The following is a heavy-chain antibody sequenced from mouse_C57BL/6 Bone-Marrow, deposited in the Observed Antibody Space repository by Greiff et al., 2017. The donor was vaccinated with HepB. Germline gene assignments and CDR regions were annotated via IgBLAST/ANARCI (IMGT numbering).Heavy chain of an antibody. V-gene: IGHV1-5*01. Sequence: EVQLQQSGTVLARPGASVKMSCKTSGYTFTSYWMHWVKQRPGQGLEWIGAIYPGNSDTSYNQKFKGKAKLTAVTSASTAYMELSSLTNEDSAVYYCTRWEYYGSSSWFAYWGQGTLVTVSA. D-gene: IGHD1-1*01. CDR1: GYTFTSYW. J-gene: IGHJ3*01. CDR2: IYPGNSDT. CDR3: TRWEYYGSSSWFAY.